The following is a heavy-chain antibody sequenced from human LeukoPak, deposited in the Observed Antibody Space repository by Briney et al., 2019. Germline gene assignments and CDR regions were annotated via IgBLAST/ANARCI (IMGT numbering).Heavy chain of an antibody. Sequence: SGTLSLTCAVSGGSISSGNWWSWVRQPPGKGLEWIGEIYHSGSTNYNPSLKSRVTISVDKSKNQFSLKLNSVTAADTAVYYRARDRGPTGCDFDYWGQGTLVTVSS. CDR1: GGSISSGNW. CDR3: ARDRGPTGCDFDY. CDR2: IYHSGST. J-gene: IGHJ4*02. D-gene: IGHD1-14*01. V-gene: IGHV4-4*02.